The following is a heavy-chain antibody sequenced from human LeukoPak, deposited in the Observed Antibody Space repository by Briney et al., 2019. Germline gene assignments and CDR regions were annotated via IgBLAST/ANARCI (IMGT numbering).Heavy chain of an antibody. Sequence: PGGSLRLSCAASGFTFSSYAMSWVRQAPGKGLEWVSAISGSGGSTYYADSVKGRFTISRDNSKNTLYLKMNSLRAEDTAVYYCATTTVVNAVGGYFDYWGQGTLVTVSS. CDR2: ISGSGGST. CDR3: ATTTVVNAVGGYFDY. D-gene: IGHD4-23*01. CDR1: GFTFSSYA. J-gene: IGHJ4*02. V-gene: IGHV3-23*01.